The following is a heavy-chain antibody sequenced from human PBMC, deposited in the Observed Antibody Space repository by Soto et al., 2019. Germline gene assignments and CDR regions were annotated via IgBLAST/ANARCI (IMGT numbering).Heavy chain of an antibody. J-gene: IGHJ4*02. Sequence: GGSLRLSCAASGLTVSDFYMSWVRQAPGKGPEWVSLIYSGGATAYADSVKGRFSISRDTSKNTLFLQMSSLTTEDTAVYYCAGQYLGAHWVFGHWGQGTLVTVSS. CDR3: AGQYLGAHWVFGH. CDR2: IYSGGAT. V-gene: IGHV3-53*01. D-gene: IGHD3-16*01. CDR1: GLTVSDFY.